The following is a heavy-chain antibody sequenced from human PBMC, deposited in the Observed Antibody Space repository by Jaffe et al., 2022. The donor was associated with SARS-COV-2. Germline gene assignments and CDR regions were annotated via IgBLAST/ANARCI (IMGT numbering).Heavy chain of an antibody. D-gene: IGHD3-10*01. J-gene: IGHJ6*02. CDR3: ARAREPRGLSWHYYYGMDV. CDR2: INHSGST. Sequence: QVQLQQWGAGLLKPSETLSLTCAVYGGSFSGYYWSWIRQPPGKGLEWIGEINHSGSTNYNPSLKSRVTISVDTSKNQFSLKLSSVTAADTAVYYCARAREPRGLSWHYYYGMDVWGQGTTVTVSS. CDR1: GGSFSGYY. V-gene: IGHV4-34*01.